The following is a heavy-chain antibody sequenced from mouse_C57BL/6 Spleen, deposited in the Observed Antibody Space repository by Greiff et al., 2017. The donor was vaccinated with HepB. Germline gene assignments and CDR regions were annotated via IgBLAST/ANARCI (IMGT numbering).Heavy chain of an antibody. J-gene: IGHJ2*01. CDR2: INPGSGGT. CDR3: ARRDYGYDAFDY. D-gene: IGHD2-2*01. Sequence: QVQLQQSGAELVRPGTSVKVSCKASGYAFTNYLIEWVKQRPGQGLEWIGVINPGSGGTNYNEKFKGKATLTADKSSSTAYMQLSSLTSEDSAVYFCARRDYGYDAFDYWGQGTTLTVSS. V-gene: IGHV1-54*01. CDR1: GYAFTNYL.